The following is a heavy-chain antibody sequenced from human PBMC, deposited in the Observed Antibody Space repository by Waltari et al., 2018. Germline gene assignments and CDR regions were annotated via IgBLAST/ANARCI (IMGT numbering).Heavy chain of an antibody. Sequence: QVEESGGGVVQPGGSLRLSCVASGYAFTNYGMHWVRQAPGKGLGWLAVISSDGSNKYYEDSVKGRFTVSRDNSKNSVYLQMNSLRPEDTALYFCAKAGGIHNYPLDPWGQGTLVTVSS. V-gene: IGHV3-30*18. CDR3: AKAGGIHNYPLDP. CDR2: ISSDGSNK. D-gene: IGHD1-26*01. J-gene: IGHJ5*02. CDR1: GYAFTNYG.